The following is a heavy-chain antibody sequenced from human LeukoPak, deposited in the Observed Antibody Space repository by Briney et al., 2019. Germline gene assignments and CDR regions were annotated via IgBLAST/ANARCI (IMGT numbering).Heavy chain of an antibody. D-gene: IGHD2-15*01. CDR3: AADPGYCSGGSCFLKYTFDI. J-gene: IGHJ3*02. V-gene: IGHV1-58*02. CDR1: GYTFTGYY. Sequence: SVKVSCKASGYTFTGYYMHWVRQARGQRLEWIGWIVVGSGSTNYAQKFQERVTITRDMSTSTAYMELSSLRSEDTAVYYCAADPGYCSGGSCFLKYTFDIWGQGTMVTVSS. CDR2: IVVGSGST.